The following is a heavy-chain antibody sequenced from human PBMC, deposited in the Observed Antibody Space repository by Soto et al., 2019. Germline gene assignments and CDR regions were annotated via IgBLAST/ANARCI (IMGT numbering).Heavy chain of an antibody. CDR3: AAPPPYCSSTSCPVDY. CDR1: GYIFTSYW. CDR2: IYPGDSDT. D-gene: IGHD2-2*01. Sequence: GESLKISWKGSGYIFTSYWIGWVRQMPGKGLEWMGIIYPGDSDTRYSPSFQGQVTISADKSISTAYLQWSSLKASDTAMYYCAAPPPYCSSTSCPVDYWGQGTLVTVSS. V-gene: IGHV5-51*01. J-gene: IGHJ4*02.